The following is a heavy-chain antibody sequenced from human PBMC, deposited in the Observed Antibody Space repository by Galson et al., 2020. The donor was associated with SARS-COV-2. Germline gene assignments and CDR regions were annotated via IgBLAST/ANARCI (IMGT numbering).Heavy chain of an antibody. Sequence: SETLSLTCAVSGHSVNSDYHWAWLRQPPGKGLEWIGSISGSTYYRPSLRSRVTISADMSNNHFSLELRSVTAADTAVYFCARHDAGNPGMAFDYWGQGTLVTVSS. D-gene: IGHD1-1*01. V-gene: IGHV4-38-2*01. J-gene: IGHJ4*02. CDR1: GHSVNSDYH. CDR3: ARHDAGNPGMAFDY. CDR2: ISGST.